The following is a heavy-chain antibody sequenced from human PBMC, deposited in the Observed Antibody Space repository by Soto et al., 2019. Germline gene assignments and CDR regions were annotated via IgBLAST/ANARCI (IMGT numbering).Heavy chain of an antibody. Sequence: PGGSLRLSCAASGFSFRSYWMHWVRQAPDKGLVWVSRIDAAGSLTMYADAVEGRFTISRDNAKNTLYLQMNSLRAEDTAVYYCAPDQTVPGPSTFDFWGQGTLVTVSS. J-gene: IGHJ4*02. V-gene: IGHV3-74*03. D-gene: IGHD6-19*01. CDR2: IDAAGSLT. CDR1: GFSFRSYW. CDR3: APDQTVPGPSTFDF.